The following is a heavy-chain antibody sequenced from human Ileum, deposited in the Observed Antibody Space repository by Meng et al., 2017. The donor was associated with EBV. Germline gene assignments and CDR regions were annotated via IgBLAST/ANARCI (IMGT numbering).Heavy chain of an antibody. Sequence: QFQLVRSGAEVKKPGASMKDSCKASGYIFNNYGVSWVRQAPGKGPEWMGWISAYNGNTNYAQNFQGRFTMTTDTSTSTAYMELRSLRSDDTAVYYCARDLPGGTKGTWLDLWGQGTLVTVSS. CDR1: GYIFNNYG. CDR2: ISAYNGNT. D-gene: IGHD1-14*01. J-gene: IGHJ5*02. V-gene: IGHV1-18*01. CDR3: ARDLPGGTKGTWLDL.